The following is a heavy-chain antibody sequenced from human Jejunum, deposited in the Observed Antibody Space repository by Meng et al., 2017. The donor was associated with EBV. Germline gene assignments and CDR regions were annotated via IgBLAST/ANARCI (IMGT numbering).Heavy chain of an antibody. J-gene: IGHJ4*02. D-gene: IGHD1-1*01. CDR3: AREGSEWHDVADY. CDR1: GFSFIHYW. CDR2: INSDGRNT. Sequence: DVPLVGAGGGLVPPGGSLRLSCAASGFSFIHYWMHWVRQVPGKGLVWVSRINSDGRNTAYADSVKGRFTISRDNAENTLYLQMDSLRGEDTAVYYCAREGSEWHDVADYWGQGTLVTVSS. V-gene: IGHV3-74*01.